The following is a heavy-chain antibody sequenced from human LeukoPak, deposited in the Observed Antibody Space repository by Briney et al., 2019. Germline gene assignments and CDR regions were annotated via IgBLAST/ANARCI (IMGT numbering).Heavy chain of an antibody. CDR2: ISYIGST. CDR1: TDSFSSHY. D-gene: IGHD4-17*01. Sequence: SETLSLTCAVSTDSFSSHYWTWILRPPGKGLEWIGYISYIGSTNYNPSLKSRVTISIDTSKNQFSQKLSSVTAADTAVYYCARDVVTVTKGFDIWGQGTMVSVSS. J-gene: IGHJ3*02. V-gene: IGHV4-59*11. CDR3: ARDVVTVTKGFDI.